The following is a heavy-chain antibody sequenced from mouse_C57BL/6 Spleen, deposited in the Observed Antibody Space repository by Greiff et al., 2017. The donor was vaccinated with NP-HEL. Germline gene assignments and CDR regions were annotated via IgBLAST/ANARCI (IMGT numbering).Heavy chain of an antibody. V-gene: IGHV5-16*01. D-gene: IGHD1-1*01. CDR1: GFTFSDYY. J-gene: IGHJ1*03. Sequence: EVQVVESEGGLVQPGSSMKLSCTASGFTFSDYYMAWVRQVPEKGLEWVANINYDGSSTYYLDSLKSRFIISRDNAKNILDLQMSSLKSEDTATYYCARGSSFSYWYFDVWGTGTTVTVSS. CDR2: INYDGSST. CDR3: ARGSSFSYWYFDV.